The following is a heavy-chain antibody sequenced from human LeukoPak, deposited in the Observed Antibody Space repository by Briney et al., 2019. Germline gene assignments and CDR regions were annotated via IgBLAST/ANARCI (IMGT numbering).Heavy chain of an antibody. CDR1: GFTLSSYS. CDR3: ARGPPLFDP. CDR2: ISTGSDTI. V-gene: IGHV3-48*02. Sequence: GGSLRLSCVASGFTLSSYSMNWVRQAPGQGLEWPSYISTGSDTIYYADSVKGRFSISRDNAKNSLYLQMNSLRDEDTAVYYCARGPPLFDPWGQGTLVTVSS. J-gene: IGHJ5*02.